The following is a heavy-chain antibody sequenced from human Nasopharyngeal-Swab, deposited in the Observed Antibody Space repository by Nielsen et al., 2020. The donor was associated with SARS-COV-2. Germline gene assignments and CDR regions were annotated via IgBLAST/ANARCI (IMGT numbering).Heavy chain of an antibody. CDR2: INHSGST. Sequence: SETLSLTCAVYGGSFSGYYWSWIRQPPGKGLEWIGEINHSGSTNYNPSLKSRVTISVDTSKNQFSLKLRSVTAADTAVYYCARDITQLLWFGESRAFDIWGQGKMVTVCS. D-gene: IGHD3-10*01. J-gene: IGHJ3*02. V-gene: IGHV4-34*01. CDR1: GGSFSGYY. CDR3: ARDITQLLWFGESRAFDI.